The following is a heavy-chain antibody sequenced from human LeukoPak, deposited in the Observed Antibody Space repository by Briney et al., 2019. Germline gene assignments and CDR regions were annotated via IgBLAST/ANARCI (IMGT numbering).Heavy chain of an antibody. J-gene: IGHJ4*02. CDR3: ARGDVLTTRLLDS. D-gene: IGHD3-9*01. Sequence: GGSLRLSCAASGLIFDDYAMHWVRRAPGKGQQWVSGITRFNAILGYVDSVKGRFTISRDSAKNSLYLQMNSLRPEDTAFYYCARGDVLTTRLLDSWGLGTLVTVSS. CDR1: GLIFDDYA. V-gene: IGHV3-9*01. CDR2: ITRFNAIL.